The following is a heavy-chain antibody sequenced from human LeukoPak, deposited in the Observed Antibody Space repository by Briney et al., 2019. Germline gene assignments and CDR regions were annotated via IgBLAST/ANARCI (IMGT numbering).Heavy chain of an antibody. Sequence: GGSLRLSCAAYGFTFSSYSMNWVRQAPGKGLEWVSSISSGSSYIYYADSVKGRFTISRDNAKNSLYLQMNSLRAEDTAVYYCARRGGYGDYKFDYWGQGTLVTVSS. CDR1: GFTFSSYS. V-gene: IGHV3-21*01. CDR2: ISSGSSYI. CDR3: ARRGGYGDYKFDY. J-gene: IGHJ4*02. D-gene: IGHD4-17*01.